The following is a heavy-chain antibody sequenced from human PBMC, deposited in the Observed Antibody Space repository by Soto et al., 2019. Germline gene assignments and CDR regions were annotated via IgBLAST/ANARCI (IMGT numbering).Heavy chain of an antibody. Sequence: QVQLVESGGGVVQPGRSLRLSCAASGFTFSTYALHWVRQAPGKGLEWVAIISYDGSSKYYADSVKGRFTISRDNSKDTLFLPMDSLRLDDTAIYYCANSYSSSWHNFNYWGQGTLVTVSS. CDR2: ISYDGSSK. CDR3: ANSYSSSWHNFNY. CDR1: GFTFSTYA. J-gene: IGHJ4*02. V-gene: IGHV3-30-3*01. D-gene: IGHD6-13*01.